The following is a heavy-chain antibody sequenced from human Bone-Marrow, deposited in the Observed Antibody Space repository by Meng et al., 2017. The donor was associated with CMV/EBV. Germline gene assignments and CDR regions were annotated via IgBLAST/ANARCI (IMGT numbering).Heavy chain of an antibody. CDR1: GYSFTSYW. Sequence: GESLKIYCKGSGYSFTSYWIGRVRQMPGKGLEWMGKIYPGDSDTRYSPSFQGQVTISADKYIRTAYLQWSSLKASDNAMYYCASGKAIFGVGYYGMDVWGQGTTVTVSS. V-gene: IGHV5-51*01. CDR2: IYPGDSDT. CDR3: ASGKAIFGVGYYGMDV. D-gene: IGHD3-3*01. J-gene: IGHJ6*02.